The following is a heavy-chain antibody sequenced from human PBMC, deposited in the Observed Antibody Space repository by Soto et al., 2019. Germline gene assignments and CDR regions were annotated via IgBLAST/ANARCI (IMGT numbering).Heavy chain of an antibody. CDR2: ISAYNGNT. CDR1: GGTFSSYA. J-gene: IGHJ4*02. Sequence: ASVKVSCKASGGTFSSYAISWVRQAPGQGLEWMGWISAYNGNTNYAQKLQGRVTMTTDTSKNQFSLKLSSVTAADTAVYYCARGRVIKAAAGPPFGYWGQGTLVTVSS. V-gene: IGHV1-18*01. D-gene: IGHD6-13*01. CDR3: ARGRVIKAAAGPPFGY.